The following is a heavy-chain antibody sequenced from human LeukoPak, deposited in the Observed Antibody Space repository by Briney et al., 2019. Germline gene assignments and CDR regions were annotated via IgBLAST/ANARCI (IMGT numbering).Heavy chain of an antibody. CDR2: INTDGSST. CDR1: GFTLSNYW. D-gene: IGHD1-26*01. V-gene: IGHV3-74*01. Sequence: GGSLRLSCAASGFTLSNYWIHWVRQAPGKGLVWVSRINTDGSSTNYADSVRGRFTVSRDNAKNTLYLQMNSLRVEDTAVYYCARVIGWDEPFDLWGHGTLVTVSS. CDR3: ARVIGWDEPFDL. J-gene: IGHJ3*01.